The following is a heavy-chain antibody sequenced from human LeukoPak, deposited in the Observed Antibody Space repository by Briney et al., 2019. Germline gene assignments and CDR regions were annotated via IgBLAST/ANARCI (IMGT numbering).Heavy chain of an antibody. Sequence: SETLSLTCAVYGGSFSGYYWSWIRQPPGKGLEWIGEINHSGSTNYNPSLRSRVTISVDTSKNQFSLKLSSVTAADTAVYYCARGRRSKYYYYYYMDVWGKGTTVTVSS. CDR1: GGSFSGYY. CDR2: INHSGST. V-gene: IGHV4-34*01. D-gene: IGHD6-6*01. CDR3: ARGRRSKYYYYYYMDV. J-gene: IGHJ6*03.